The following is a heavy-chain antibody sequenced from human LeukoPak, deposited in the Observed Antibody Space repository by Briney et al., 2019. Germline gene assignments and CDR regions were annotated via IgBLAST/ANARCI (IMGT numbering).Heavy chain of an antibody. V-gene: IGHV4-34*01. CDR1: GGSFSGYY. J-gene: IGHJ4*02. CDR3: ARLWSSTDY. CDR2: INHSGST. Sequence: PSETLSLTCAVYGGSFSGYYWSWIRQPPGKGLEWIGEINHSGSTNYNPSLKSRVTISVDTSKNQFSLKLSSVTAADTAVYYCARLWSSTDYWGQGTLVTVSS. D-gene: IGHD2-2*01.